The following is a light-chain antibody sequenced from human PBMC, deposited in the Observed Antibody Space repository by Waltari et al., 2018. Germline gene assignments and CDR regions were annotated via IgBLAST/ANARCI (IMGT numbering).Light chain of an antibody. V-gene: IGKV3-15*01. CDR2: GTS. Sequence: EVVMTQSPATLSVSPGERVTLSCRASQSVTTNLAWYQQKPGQAPRLLIYGTSTRAPGFPARFSGSGSETEFTLIISSLQSEDFAVYYCQQYNNWPLTFGQGTRVEIK. CDR1: QSVTTN. CDR3: QQYNNWPLT. J-gene: IGKJ1*01.